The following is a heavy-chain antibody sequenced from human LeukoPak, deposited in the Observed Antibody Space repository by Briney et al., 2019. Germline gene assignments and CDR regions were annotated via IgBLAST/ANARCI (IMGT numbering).Heavy chain of an antibody. CDR3: ARSSGYSSSWYGPPDY. Sequence: SQTLSLTCATSGDSVSSNSAAWNWIRQSPSRGLEWLGRTYYRSKWYNDYAVSVKSRITINPDTSKNQFSLQLNSVTPEDTAVYYCARSSGYSSSWYGPPDYGGQGTLVTVSS. D-gene: IGHD6-13*01. CDR2: TYYRSKWYN. CDR1: GDSVSSNSAA. V-gene: IGHV6-1*01. J-gene: IGHJ4*02.